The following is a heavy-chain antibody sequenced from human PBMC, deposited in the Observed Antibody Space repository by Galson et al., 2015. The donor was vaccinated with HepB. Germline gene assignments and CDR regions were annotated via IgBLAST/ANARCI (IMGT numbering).Heavy chain of an antibody. CDR3: ARDSTVTTWVAAMDV. D-gene: IGHD4-17*01. J-gene: IGHJ6*02. CDR1: GFTFSSYS. CDR2: ISSSSSTI. V-gene: IGHV3-48*01. Sequence: SLRLSCAASGFTFSSYSMNWVRQAPGKGLEWVSYISSSSSTIYYADSVKGRFTISRDNAKNSLYLQMNSLRAEDTAVYYCARDSTVTTWVAAMDVWGQGTTVTVSS.